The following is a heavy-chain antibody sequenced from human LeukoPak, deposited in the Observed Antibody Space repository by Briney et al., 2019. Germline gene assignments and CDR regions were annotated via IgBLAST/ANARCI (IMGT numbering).Heavy chain of an antibody. Sequence: ASVKVSCKASGYTFTSYGISWVRHPPGQGLEWMGWISDYNGNTNYAQTLQGRVTMTTDTSTNTAYMELRSLRSDDTAVYYCARGDVVVPAAKLDYWGQGTLVTVSS. CDR2: ISDYNGNT. CDR1: GYTFTSYG. D-gene: IGHD2-2*01. V-gene: IGHV1-18*01. J-gene: IGHJ4*02. CDR3: ARGDVVVPAAKLDY.